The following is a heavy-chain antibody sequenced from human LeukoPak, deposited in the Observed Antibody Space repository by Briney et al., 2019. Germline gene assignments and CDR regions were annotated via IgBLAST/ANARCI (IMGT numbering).Heavy chain of an antibody. CDR2: FDPEDGET. CDR3: ARDNSGSYGTAFDI. J-gene: IGHJ3*02. D-gene: IGHD1-26*01. V-gene: IGHV1-24*01. CDR1: GYTLTELS. Sequence: ASVKVSCKVSGYTLTELSMHWVRQAPGKGLEWMGGFDPEDGETIYAQKFQGRVTMTEDASTDTAYMELSSLRSEDTAVYYCARDNSGSYGTAFDIWGQGTMVTVPS.